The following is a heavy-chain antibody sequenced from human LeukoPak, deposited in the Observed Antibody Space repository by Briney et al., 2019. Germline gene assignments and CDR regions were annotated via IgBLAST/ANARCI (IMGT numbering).Heavy chain of an antibody. CDR3: ARDPNYYDSSGYRERNYYYYGMDV. CDR1: GLTLSGYW. J-gene: IGHJ6*02. Sequence: PGGSLRLSCSASGLTLSGYWMHWVRQVQGKGLVWVSRINSDGSSTSYADTVKGRFTISRDNAKNTLYLQMNSLRAEDTAVYYCARDPNYYDSSGYRERNYYYYGMDVWGQGTTVTVSS. V-gene: IGHV3-74*01. D-gene: IGHD3-22*01. CDR2: INSDGSST.